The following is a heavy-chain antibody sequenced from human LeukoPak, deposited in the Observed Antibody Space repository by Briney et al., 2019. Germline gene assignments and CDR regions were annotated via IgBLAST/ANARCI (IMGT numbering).Heavy chain of an antibody. D-gene: IGHD3-3*01. V-gene: IGHV3-30*18. J-gene: IGHJ4*02. CDR2: ISYDGSNK. CDR1: GFTFSSYG. CDR3: AKLPLLLETVDY. Sequence: GGSLRLSCAASGFTFSSYGMHWVRQAPGKGLEWVAVISYDGSNKYYADSVKGRFIISRDNSKNTLYLQMNSLRAEDTAVYYCAKLPLLLETVDYWGQGTLVTVSS.